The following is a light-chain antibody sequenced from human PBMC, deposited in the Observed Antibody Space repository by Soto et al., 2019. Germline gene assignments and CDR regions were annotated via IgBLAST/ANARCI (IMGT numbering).Light chain of an antibody. CDR1: TGAVTSGHY. CDR2: DTT. CDR3: LLSDSGARI. Sequence: QAVVTQEPSLTVSPGGTVTLTCGSTTGAVTSGHYPYWFQQKPGQAPRTLIYDTTNKHSWTPARFSGSLLGGKAALTLSGAQPEDEAEYYCLLSDSGARIFGGGTKVTVL. V-gene: IGLV7-46*01. J-gene: IGLJ2*01.